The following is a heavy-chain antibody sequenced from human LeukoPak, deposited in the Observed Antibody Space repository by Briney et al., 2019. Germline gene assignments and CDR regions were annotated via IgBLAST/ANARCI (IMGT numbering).Heavy chain of an antibody. V-gene: IGHV3-15*01. J-gene: IGHJ4*02. Sequence: GGSLRLSCAASGFTFSNAWMSWVRQAPGKGLEWVGRIKSKTDGGTTDYAAPVKGRFTIPRDDSKNTLYLQMNSLKTEDTAVYYCTTDLQWFGELFRGHFFDFWGQGTLVTVSS. CDR1: GFTFSNAW. CDR3: TTDLQWFGELFRGHFFDF. D-gene: IGHD3-10*01. CDR2: IKSKTDGGTT.